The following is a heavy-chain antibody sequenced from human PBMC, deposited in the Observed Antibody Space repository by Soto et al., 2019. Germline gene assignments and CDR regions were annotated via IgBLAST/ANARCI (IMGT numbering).Heavy chain of an antibody. CDR2: THAGTGAQ. J-gene: IGHJ6*02. Sequence: ASVKVSCNASGFRFNNYFIHWLRQAPGTRLQWIGWTHAGTGAQDYSHNSPDRATITRDTSANTGYMALSTMTSEATALYYCASSVTAYSYDRLDVWGQGTTVTVSS. D-gene: IGHD5-18*01. CDR3: ASSVTAYSYDRLDV. CDR1: GFRFNNYF. V-gene: IGHV1-3*01.